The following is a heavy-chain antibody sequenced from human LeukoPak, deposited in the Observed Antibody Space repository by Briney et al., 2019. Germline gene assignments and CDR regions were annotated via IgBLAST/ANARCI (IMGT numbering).Heavy chain of an antibody. V-gene: IGHV3-48*02. CDR1: GFTFSSYS. D-gene: IGHD6-19*01. CDR3: ARGSSGWEGYGMDV. Sequence: GGSLRLSCAASGFTFSSYSMNWVRQAPGKGLEWVSYISSSSDTIYYTDSVRGRFTISRDNAKNSLYLQTNSLRDEDTAVYYCARGSSGWEGYGMDVWGQGTTVTVSS. J-gene: IGHJ6*02. CDR2: ISSSSDTI.